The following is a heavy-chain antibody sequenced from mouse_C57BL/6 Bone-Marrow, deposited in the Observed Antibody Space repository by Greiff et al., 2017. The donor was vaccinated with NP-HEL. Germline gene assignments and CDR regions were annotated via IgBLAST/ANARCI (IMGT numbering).Heavy chain of an antibody. D-gene: IGHD2-2*01. J-gene: IGHJ2*01. CDR1: GYSITSGYY. Sequence: EVQLQQSGPGLVKPSQSLSLPCSFTGYSITSGYYWNCIRQFPGNKLEWMGYISYDGSNNYNPSLKNRISITRDTSKNQFFLKLNSVTTEDTATYYCAREGSTMVTYFDYGDQGTTRTVSS. V-gene: IGHV3-6*01. CDR2: ISYDGSN. CDR3: AREGSTMVTYFDY.